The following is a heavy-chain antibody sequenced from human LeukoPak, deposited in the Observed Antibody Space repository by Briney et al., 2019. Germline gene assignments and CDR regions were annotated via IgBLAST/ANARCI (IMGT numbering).Heavy chain of an antibody. V-gene: IGHV4-34*01. J-gene: IGHJ4*02. Sequence: SETLSLTCAVYGGSFSGYYWSWIRQPPGKGLEWIGEINHSGSTNYNPYLKSRVTISVDTSKNQFSLKLSSVTAADTAVYYCASHVEVATINVGYFDYWGQGTLVTVSS. CDR3: ASHVEVATINVGYFDY. CDR2: INHSGST. D-gene: IGHD5-24*01. CDR1: GGSFSGYY.